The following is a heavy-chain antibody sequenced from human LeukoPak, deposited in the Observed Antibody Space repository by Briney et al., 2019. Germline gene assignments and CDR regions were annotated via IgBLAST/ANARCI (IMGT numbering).Heavy chain of an antibody. J-gene: IGHJ3*02. CDR1: GYTFTSYG. Sequence: ASVKVSCKASGYTFTSYGISWVRQAPGQGLEWMGWISAYNGNTNYAQKLQGRVTMTEDTSTDTAYMELSSLRSEDTAVYYCATGDVETLHAFDIWGQGTMVTVSS. V-gene: IGHV1-18*01. D-gene: IGHD1-14*01. CDR2: ISAYNGNT. CDR3: ATGDVETLHAFDI.